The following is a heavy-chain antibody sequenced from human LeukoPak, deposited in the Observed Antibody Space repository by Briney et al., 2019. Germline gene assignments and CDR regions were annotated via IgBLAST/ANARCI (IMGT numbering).Heavy chain of an antibody. Sequence: SETLSLTCAVYGGSFSGYYWSWIRQPPGKGLEWIGYIYYSGSTNYNPSLKSRVTISVDTSKNQFSLKLSSVTAADTAVYYCARDVGYAFDIWGQGTMVTVSS. CDR2: IYYSGST. J-gene: IGHJ3*02. CDR3: ARDVGYAFDI. V-gene: IGHV4-59*01. CDR1: GGSFSGYY. D-gene: IGHD3-10*01.